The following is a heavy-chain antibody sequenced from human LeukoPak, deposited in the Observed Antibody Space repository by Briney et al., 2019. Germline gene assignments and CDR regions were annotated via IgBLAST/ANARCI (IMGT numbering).Heavy chain of an antibody. CDR2: IFYTGST. V-gene: IGHV4-59*01. CDR3: ARAGAWQIDP. Sequence: SETLSLTCTVSGGSISSYYWSWIRQPPGKGLEWIGYIFYTGSTNYNPSLKSRVTISVDRSKNQFSLKLSSVTAADTAVYYCARAGAWQIDPWGQGTLVTVSS. CDR1: GGSISSYY. J-gene: IGHJ5*02. D-gene: IGHD3-10*01.